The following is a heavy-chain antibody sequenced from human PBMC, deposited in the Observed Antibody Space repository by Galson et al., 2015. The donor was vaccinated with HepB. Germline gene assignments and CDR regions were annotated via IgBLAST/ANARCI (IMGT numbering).Heavy chain of an antibody. CDR1: EFTFSSYA. CDR3: AKPRRPYSSGWYDLDY. V-gene: IGHV3-23*01. Sequence: SLRLSCAASEFTFSSYAMNWLRQAPGKGLEWVSGISGSGGNTDYADSVKGRFTISRDNSKNTLYLQMNSLRAEDTAVYYCAKPRRPYSSGWYDLDYWGQGTLVTVSS. J-gene: IGHJ4*02. CDR2: ISGSGGNT. D-gene: IGHD6-19*01.